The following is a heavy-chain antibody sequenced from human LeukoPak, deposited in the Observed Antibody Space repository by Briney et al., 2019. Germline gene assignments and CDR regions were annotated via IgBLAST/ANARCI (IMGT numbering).Heavy chain of an antibody. CDR2: ISSSSSYI. CDR3: AKSRPKYNWNDFDY. D-gene: IGHD1-20*01. Sequence: PGGSLRLSCAASGFTFSSYSMNWVRQAPGKGLEWVSSISSSSSYIYYADSVKGRFTISRDNAKNSLYLQMNSLRAEDTAAYYCAKSRPKYNWNDFDYWGQGTLVTVSS. CDR1: GFTFSSYS. J-gene: IGHJ4*02. V-gene: IGHV3-21*01.